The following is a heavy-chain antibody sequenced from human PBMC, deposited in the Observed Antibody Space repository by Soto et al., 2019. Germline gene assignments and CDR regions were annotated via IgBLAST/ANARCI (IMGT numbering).Heavy chain of an antibody. CDR2: IYRTGST. D-gene: IGHD1-7*01. CDR1: GGSFTSNNW. V-gene: IGHV4-4*02. CDR3: ASRDPGTSVDY. Sequence: PSETLSLTCAVSGGSFTSNNWWTWFRQPPGQGLEWIGEIYRTGSTNYNPSLKSRVTISLDKSENRFSLKVTSLTAADTAVYYCASRDPGTSVDYWGQGTLVTVSS. J-gene: IGHJ4*02.